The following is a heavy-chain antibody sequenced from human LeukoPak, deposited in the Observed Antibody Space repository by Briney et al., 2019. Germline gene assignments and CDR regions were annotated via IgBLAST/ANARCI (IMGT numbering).Heavy chain of an antibody. Sequence: PGGSLRLSCTASGFTFKNYRMTWVRQAPGKGLEWVASMKDDGNVIQYVDSVKGRFTISRDNAKNSLYLQMNNLRAEDTAVYYCARNRATNDYWGQGTLVTVSS. CDR2: MKDDGNVI. V-gene: IGHV3-7*01. J-gene: IGHJ4*02. CDR1: GFTFKNYR. D-gene: IGHD1-26*01. CDR3: ARNRATNDY.